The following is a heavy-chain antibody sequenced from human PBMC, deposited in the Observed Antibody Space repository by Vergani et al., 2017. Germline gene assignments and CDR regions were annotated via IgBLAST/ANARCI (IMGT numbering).Heavy chain of an antibody. Sequence: QITLKESGPTLVKPTQTLTLTCTFSGFSLSTSGVGVGWIRQPPGKALEWLAHIFSNDEKSYSTSLKSRLTISKDTSKSQVVLTMTNMDPVDTATYYCARILKQWLVLYAFDIWGQGTMVTVSS. CDR1: GFSLSTSGVG. CDR3: ARILKQWLVLYAFDI. D-gene: IGHD6-19*01. V-gene: IGHV2-26*01. CDR2: IFSNDEK. J-gene: IGHJ3*02.